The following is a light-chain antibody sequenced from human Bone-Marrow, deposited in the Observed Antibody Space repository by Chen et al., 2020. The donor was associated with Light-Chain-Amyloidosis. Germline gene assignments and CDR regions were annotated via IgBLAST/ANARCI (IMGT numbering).Light chain of an antibody. CDR2: RDT. J-gene: IGLJ2*01. Sequence: SYELTQPPSVSVSPGQTARITCSGDDLPTKYAYWYQQKPGQAPVLVIHRDTERPSGISERFSGSSSGTSATFIISGVQAEDEAGYHCQSADSSGTYGVIFGGGTKLTVL. CDR3: QSADSSGTYGVI. CDR1: DLPTKY. V-gene: IGLV3-25*03.